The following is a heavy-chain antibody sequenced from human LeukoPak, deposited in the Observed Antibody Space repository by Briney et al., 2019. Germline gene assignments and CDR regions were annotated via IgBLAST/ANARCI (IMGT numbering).Heavy chain of an antibody. CDR3: AKGYYYDSSGYYAHFDY. D-gene: IGHD3-22*01. J-gene: IGHJ4*02. Sequence: PGGSLRLSCAASGFTFSSYSMNWVRQAPGKGLEWVSSISSSSYIYYADSVKGRFTISRDNAKNSLYLQMNSLRAEDTAVYYCAKGYYYDSSGYYAHFDYWGQGTLVTVSS. CDR2: ISSSSYI. V-gene: IGHV3-21*04. CDR1: GFTFSSYS.